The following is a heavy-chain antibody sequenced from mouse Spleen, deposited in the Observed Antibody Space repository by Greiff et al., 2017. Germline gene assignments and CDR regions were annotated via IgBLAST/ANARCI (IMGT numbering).Heavy chain of an antibody. Sequence: VQLQQSGPGLVAPSQSLSITCTISGFSLTSYGVHWVRQPPGKGLEWLVVIWSDGSTTYNSALKSRLSISKDNSKSQVFLKMNSLQTDDTAMYYCARQDSSGPWFAYWGQGTLVTVSA. CDR2: IWSDGST. J-gene: IGHJ3*01. V-gene: IGHV2-6-1*01. CDR3: ARQDSSGPWFAY. D-gene: IGHD3-2*01. CDR1: GFSLTSYG.